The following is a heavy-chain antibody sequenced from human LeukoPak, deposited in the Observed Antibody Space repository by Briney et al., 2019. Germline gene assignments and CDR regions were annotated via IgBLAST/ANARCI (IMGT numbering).Heavy chain of an antibody. D-gene: IGHD1-26*01. CDR1: GFTFSTYG. J-gene: IGHJ3*02. Sequence: PGGSLRLSCAASGFTFSTYGMHWVRQAPGKGLEWVAIISYDGSNKYYADSVKGRFTISRDNSRNTLYLQMNSLRAEDTAVYYCAKEWEPAQDAFDIWGQGTMVTVSS. CDR3: AKEWEPAQDAFDI. CDR2: ISYDGSNK. V-gene: IGHV3-30*18.